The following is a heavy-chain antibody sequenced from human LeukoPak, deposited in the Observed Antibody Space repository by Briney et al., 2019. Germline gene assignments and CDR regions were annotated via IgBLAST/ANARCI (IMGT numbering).Heavy chain of an antibody. CDR3: ARVGTPADYYYYMDV. CDR1: GFPFNNAW. Sequence: GGSLRLSCAASGFPFNNAWMSWVRQAPGKGLEWVSVIYSGGSTYYADSVKGRFTISRDSSKNTLYLQMNSLRAEDTAVYYCARVGTPADYYYYMDVWGKGTTVTISS. D-gene: IGHD1-1*01. V-gene: IGHV3-66*02. J-gene: IGHJ6*03. CDR2: IYSGGST.